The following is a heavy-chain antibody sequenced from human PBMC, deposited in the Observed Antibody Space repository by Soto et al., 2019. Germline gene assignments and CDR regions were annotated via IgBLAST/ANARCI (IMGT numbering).Heavy chain of an antibody. D-gene: IGHD3-22*01. CDR3: ARCNYLHYYDSSGYWGGFDY. CDR1: GYSFTSYW. J-gene: IGHJ4*02. Sequence: GESLKISCKGSGYSFTSYWIGWVRQMPGKGLEWMGIIYPGDSDTRYSPSFQGQVTISADKSISTAYLQWSSLKASDTAMYYCARCNYLHYYDSSGYWGGFDYWGQGTLVTVSS. V-gene: IGHV5-51*01. CDR2: IYPGDSDT.